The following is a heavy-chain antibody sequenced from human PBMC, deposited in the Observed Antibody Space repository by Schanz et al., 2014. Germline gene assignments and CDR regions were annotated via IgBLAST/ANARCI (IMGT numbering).Heavy chain of an antibody. D-gene: IGHD3-22*01. CDR1: GFPFNSYP. J-gene: IGHJ4*02. CDR3: AKDPSHGDYDYYFDY. CDR2: ISHSGGSK. Sequence: DVQLLESGGGLVQPGGSLRLSCAASGFPFNSYPMTWAGRAPGKGLEWVSSISHSGGSKYYADSVKGRFTISRDNSENTLYLQMNSLSADDTAVYYCAKDPSHGDYDYYFDYWGQGTLVTVSS. V-gene: IGHV3-23*01.